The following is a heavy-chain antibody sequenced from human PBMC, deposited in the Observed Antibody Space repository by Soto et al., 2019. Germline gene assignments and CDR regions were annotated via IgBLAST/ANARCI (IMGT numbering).Heavy chain of an antibody. CDR3: ARDRGPSSGYYPYWFDP. D-gene: IGHD3-22*01. CDR1: GGTFSSYA. CDR2: IIPIFGTA. Sequence: GASVKVSCKASGGTFSSYAITWVRQAPGQGLEWMGGIIPIFGTANYAQKFQARVTTTADESTSTAYMELSSLRSEDTAVYYCARDRGPSSGYYPYWFDPWGQGTLVTVS. J-gene: IGHJ5*02. V-gene: IGHV1-69*13.